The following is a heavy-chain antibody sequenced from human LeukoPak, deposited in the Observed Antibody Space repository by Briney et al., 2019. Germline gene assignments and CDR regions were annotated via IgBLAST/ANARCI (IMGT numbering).Heavy chain of an antibody. V-gene: IGHV1-2*02. D-gene: IGHD3-10*01. Sequence: ASVKVSCKASGGTFSSYAISWVRQAPGQGLEWMGWINPNSGGTNYAQKFQGRVTMTRDTSISTAYMELSRLRSDDTAVYYCARVYYYGSGSPDYWGQGTLVTVSS. CDR2: INPNSGGT. J-gene: IGHJ4*02. CDR3: ARVYYYGSGSPDY. CDR1: GGTFSSYA.